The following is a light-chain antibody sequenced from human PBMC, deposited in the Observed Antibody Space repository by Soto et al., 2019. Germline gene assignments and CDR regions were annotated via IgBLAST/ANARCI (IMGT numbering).Light chain of an antibody. CDR2: DAS. Sequence: EIVLTQSPDTLSLSPGEIATLSSMSSQSVSSYLACYQQRPVQAPRLLLYDASNRATGIPARCSGSGSGTYFTLTISCLELEDSAVYSWHQRSYCRRTFGHGTRLESK. CDR1: QSVSSY. V-gene: IGKV3-11*01. CDR3: HQRSYCRRT. J-gene: IGKJ5*01.